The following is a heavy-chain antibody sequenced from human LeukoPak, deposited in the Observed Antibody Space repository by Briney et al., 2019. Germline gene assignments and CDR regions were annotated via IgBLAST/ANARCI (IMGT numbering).Heavy chain of an antibody. V-gene: IGHV3-30*18. CDR3: AELGITMIGGV. CDR1: GFTFSSYG. D-gene: IGHD3-10*02. J-gene: IGHJ6*04. CDR2: ISYDGSNK. Sequence: GGSLRLSCAASGFTFSSYGMHWVRQAPGQGLEWVAVISYDGSNKYYADSVKGRLTISRDNSKNTLYLQMNSLRAEDTAVYYCAELGITMIGGVWGKGTTVTISS.